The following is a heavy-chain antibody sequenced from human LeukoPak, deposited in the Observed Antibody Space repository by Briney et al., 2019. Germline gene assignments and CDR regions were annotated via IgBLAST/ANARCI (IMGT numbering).Heavy chain of an antibody. CDR1: GDSVSSGY. D-gene: IGHD6-19*01. Sequence: SETLSLTCTVSGDSVSSGYWSWIRQPPGKGLEWIGLVSYGGPTNYNPSLKSRVTISLDTSKNEFSLRLSSVTAADTAVYFCARRDPYSSGWHLFDNWGQGTPVTVSS. V-gene: IGHV4-59*08. CDR2: VSYGGPT. CDR3: ARRDPYSSGWHLFDN. J-gene: IGHJ4*02.